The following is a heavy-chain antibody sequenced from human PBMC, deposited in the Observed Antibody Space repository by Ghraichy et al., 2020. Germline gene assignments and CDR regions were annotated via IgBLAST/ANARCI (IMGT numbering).Heavy chain of an antibody. D-gene: IGHD3-22*01. Sequence: GESLNISCAASGFTFSSYSMNWVRQAPGKGLEWVSYISSGSRTVYYADSVKGRFTISRDNAKNSLFLQMNRLRDEDTAVYYCVREGYYDGTGYPAVDFDLWGRGTLVTVSS. CDR2: ISSGSRTV. V-gene: IGHV3-48*02. CDR1: GFTFSSYS. J-gene: IGHJ2*01. CDR3: VREGYYDGTGYPAVDFDL.